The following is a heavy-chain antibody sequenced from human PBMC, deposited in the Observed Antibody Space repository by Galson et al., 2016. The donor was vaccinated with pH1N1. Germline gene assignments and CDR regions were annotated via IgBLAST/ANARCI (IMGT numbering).Heavy chain of an antibody. D-gene: IGHD3-16*01. CDR1: GGTFISHV. CDR3: AREDWSYGDTYYNGMDV. J-gene: IGHJ6*02. V-gene: IGHV1-69*10. CDR2: IIPIMDMA. Sequence: SVKVSCKASGGTFISHVISWVRQAPGQGLEWMGGIIPIMDMANYAQKFQGRVTITVDKSTRTAYMDLSSLRPEDTAVFYCAREDWSYGDTYYNGMDVWGQGTTVTVSS.